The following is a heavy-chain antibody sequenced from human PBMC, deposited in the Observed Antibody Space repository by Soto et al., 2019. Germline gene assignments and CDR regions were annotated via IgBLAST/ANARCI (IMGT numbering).Heavy chain of an antibody. CDR1: GYTFTNYG. D-gene: IGHD1-26*01. CDR3: ARDRGSYALDY. V-gene: IGHV1-18*01. Sequence: QVQLVQSGSEVKKPGASVKVSCKASGYTFTNYGIIWVRQAPGQGLEWMGWISADNGNTIYAQKLESRVTMTTDTSMSTAYMELRSLRSDDTAVYSCARDRGSYALDYSGPRTLVTVSS. J-gene: IGHJ4*02. CDR2: ISADNGNT.